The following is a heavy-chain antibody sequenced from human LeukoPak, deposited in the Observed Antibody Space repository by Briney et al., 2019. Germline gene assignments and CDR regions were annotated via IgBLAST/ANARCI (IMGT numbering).Heavy chain of an antibody. V-gene: IGHV4-59*01. D-gene: IGHD1-26*01. J-gene: IGHJ4*02. CDR2: IYYSGST. CDR1: GGSISSYY. Sequence: SETLSLTCTVSGGSISSYYWSWIRQPPGKGLEWIGYIYYSGSTNYNPSLKSRVTISVDTSKNQFSLKLSSVTAADTAVYYCARSSGSYSIFDYWGQGTLVTVSS. CDR3: ARSSGSYSIFDY.